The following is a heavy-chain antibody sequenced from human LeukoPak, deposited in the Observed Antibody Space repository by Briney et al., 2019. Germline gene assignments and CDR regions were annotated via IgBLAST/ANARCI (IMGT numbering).Heavy chain of an antibody. Sequence: SETLSLTCTVSGGSISSSSYYWGWIRQPPGKGLEWIGSIYYSGSTYYNPSLKSRVTISVDTSKNQFSLKLSSVTAADTAVYYCASDSSSWYGGYYYYYYGMDVWGQGTTVTVSS. D-gene: IGHD6-13*01. CDR3: ASDSSSWYGGYYYYYYGMDV. CDR2: IYYSGST. V-gene: IGHV4-39*01. J-gene: IGHJ6*02. CDR1: GGSISSSSYY.